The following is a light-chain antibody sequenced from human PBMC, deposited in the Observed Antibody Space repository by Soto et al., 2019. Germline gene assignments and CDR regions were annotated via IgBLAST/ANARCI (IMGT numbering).Light chain of an antibody. CDR3: QQYNSYAWT. CDR2: DAS. J-gene: IGKJ1*01. CDR1: QSISSW. Sequence: DIHMTQSPSTLSASVGERVTINCRASQSISSWLAWYQQKPGKAPKLLIYDASSLESGVPSRFSGSGSGTEFTLTISSLQPDDFAAYYCQQYNSYAWTFGQGTKVDI. V-gene: IGKV1-5*01.